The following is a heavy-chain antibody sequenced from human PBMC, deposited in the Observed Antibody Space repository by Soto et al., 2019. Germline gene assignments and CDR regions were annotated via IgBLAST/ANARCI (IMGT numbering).Heavy chain of an antibody. Sequence: DVQVLESGGDLVQPGGSLRLSCAASGFTFNSYAMSWVRQAPGKGLEWVSSVSAGGDMTYYSDSVKGRFTISIDNSNNALFRQMNSLRIEDTALYYCARGDRGGSGSPASYYYSGLDVWGQGTTVTVS. D-gene: IGHD3-10*01. CDR1: GFTFNSYA. CDR2: VSAGGDMT. CDR3: ARGDRGGSGSPASYYYSGLDV. V-gene: IGHV3-23*01. J-gene: IGHJ6*02.